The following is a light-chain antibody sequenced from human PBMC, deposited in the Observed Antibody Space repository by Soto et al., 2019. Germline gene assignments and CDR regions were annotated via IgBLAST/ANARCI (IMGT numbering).Light chain of an antibody. CDR2: GAS. J-gene: IGKJ2*01. CDR3: QQSYSTPYT. CDR1: QSVSSNN. V-gene: IGKV3-20*01. Sequence: EIVLTQSPGTLSLSPGERATLSCRASQSVSSNNLAWYQQRPGQAPRVVIYGASTRATGIPERFSGSGSGTDFTLTISRLEPEDFATYYCQQSYSTPYTFGQGTKLEIK.